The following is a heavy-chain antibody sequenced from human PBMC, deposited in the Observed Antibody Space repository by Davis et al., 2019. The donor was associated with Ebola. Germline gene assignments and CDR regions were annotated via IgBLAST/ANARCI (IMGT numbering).Heavy chain of an antibody. Sequence: AASVKVSCKASGYTFTSYYMHWVRQAPGQGLEWMGIINPSGGSTSYAQKFQGRVTMTRDTSTSTVYMELSSLRSEDTAVYYCARGYCSGGSCYSGDYWGQGTLVTVSS. CDR3: ARGYCSGGSCYSGDY. CDR2: INPSGGST. CDR1: GYTFTSYY. V-gene: IGHV1-46*01. D-gene: IGHD2-15*01. J-gene: IGHJ4*02.